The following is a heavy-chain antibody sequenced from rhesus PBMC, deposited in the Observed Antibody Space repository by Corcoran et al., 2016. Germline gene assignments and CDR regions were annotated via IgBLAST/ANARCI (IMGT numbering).Heavy chain of an antibody. Sequence: QVQLVQSGAEVKKPGASVKLSCKASGYTFSSYRINWVRQAPGKGLEWMGWRNPSNSNTSYAQKFQGRVTLTRDTSTSTVYMEVSSLRSEDTAVYYCARGSYYFDYWGQGVLVTVSP. V-gene: IGHV1-200*01. CDR2: RNPSNSNT. CDR3: ARGSYYFDY. CDR1: GYTFSSYR. J-gene: IGHJ4*01. D-gene: IGHD2-15*01.